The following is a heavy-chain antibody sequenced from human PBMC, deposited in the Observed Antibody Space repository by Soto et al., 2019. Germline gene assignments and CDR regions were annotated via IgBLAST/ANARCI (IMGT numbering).Heavy chain of an antibody. V-gene: IGHV3-43*01. CDR3: AKEGNRASSLDS. CDR2: ISWDGGSI. Sequence: PGGSLRLSCEASGFKFDDYMMHWVRQAPGKGLEWISLISWDGGSIDYADSIKGRFTVSRDNSKTSLYLHMDSLTSDDTAFYFCAKEGNRASSLDSWGQGTLVTVS. CDR1: GFKFDDYM. D-gene: IGHD1-26*01. J-gene: IGHJ5*01.